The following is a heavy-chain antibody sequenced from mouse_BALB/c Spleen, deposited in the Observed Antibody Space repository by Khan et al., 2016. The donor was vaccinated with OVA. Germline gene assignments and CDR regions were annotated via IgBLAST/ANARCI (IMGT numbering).Heavy chain of an antibody. CDR2: INPSNGYS. CDR1: GYTFTSYT. Sequence: QVQLQQSGAELARPGASVKMSCKASGYTFTSYTIHWIKLRPGQGLGWIGYINPSNGYSNYNQKFKDKVTLTADKSSTTAYMQLSSLTSDDSAVYNCVRDGAYHRNDGWFAYWGLGTLVTVSA. J-gene: IGHJ3*01. D-gene: IGHD2-14*01. CDR3: VRDGAYHRNDGWFAY. V-gene: IGHV1-4*01.